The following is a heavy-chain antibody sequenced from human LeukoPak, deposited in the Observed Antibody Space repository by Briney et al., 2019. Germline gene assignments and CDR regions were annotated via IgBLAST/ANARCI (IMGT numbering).Heavy chain of an antibody. CDR1: GLTLSTCA. Sequence: PGGSLRLSCAASGLTLSTCAMSWVRQAPGKGLEWVSAISGGGGSTYYADSVKGRFIISRDNSKNTLYLQMNSLRAEDTAVYYCAKDKIVVAGNFDYWGQGTLVTVSS. J-gene: IGHJ4*02. V-gene: IGHV3-23*01. CDR3: AKDKIVVAGNFDY. CDR2: ISGGGGST. D-gene: IGHD3-22*01.